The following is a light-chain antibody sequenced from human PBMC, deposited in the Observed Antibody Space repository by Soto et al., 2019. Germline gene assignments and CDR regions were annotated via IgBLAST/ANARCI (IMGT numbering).Light chain of an antibody. J-gene: IGLJ2*01. CDR3: CSYTSSSTLNVV. CDR2: EVN. CDR1: NSDVGGYNY. Sequence: QSALTQPRSVSGSPGQSVSISCTGTNSDVGGYNYLSWYQQYPGKAPKLIIFEVNKRPSGVPNRFSGSKSGNTASLTISALQADDEADYYCCSYTSSSTLNVVFGGGTKLTVL. V-gene: IGLV2-11*01.